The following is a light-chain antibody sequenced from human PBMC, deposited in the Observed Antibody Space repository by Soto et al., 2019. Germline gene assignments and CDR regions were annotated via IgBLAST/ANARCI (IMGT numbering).Light chain of an antibody. V-gene: IGLV2-14*01. J-gene: IGLJ1*01. CDR3: YSYTSSSTYV. Sequence: QSALTQPASVSGSPGQASTISCTGTSGDVGAYNYVSWYQQHPAKVPKLMIYDVSNRPSGVSDRFSGSKSGNTASLTISGLQAEDEADYYCYSYTSSSTYVFGTGTKVTVL. CDR2: DVS. CDR1: SGDVGAYNY.